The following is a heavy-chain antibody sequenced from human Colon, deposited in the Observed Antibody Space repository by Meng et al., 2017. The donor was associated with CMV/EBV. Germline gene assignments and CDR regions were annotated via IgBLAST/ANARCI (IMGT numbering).Heavy chain of an antibody. V-gene: IGHV1-2*02. CDR3: AILTVAAPFDY. CDR1: GYSVSDKY. CDR2: IKPHSDVT. J-gene: IGHJ4*02. D-gene: IGHD6-6*01. Sequence: ASVKVSCKASGYSVSDKYLHWVRQAPGQGLEWMGWIKPHSDVTNYAKRFQGRVSMTRDASMNAAYMELSSLRSDDTAVYYCAILTVAAPFDYWGQGTLVTVSS.